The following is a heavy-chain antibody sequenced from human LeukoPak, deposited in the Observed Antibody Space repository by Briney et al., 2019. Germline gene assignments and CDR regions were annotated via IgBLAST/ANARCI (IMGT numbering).Heavy chain of an antibody. CDR2: IYYSGST. D-gene: IGHD3-10*01. CDR3: ARDTSVRGVKAPGGFDP. Sequence: SETLSLTCTVSGGSISSSSYYWGWIRQPPGKGLEWIGSIYYSGSTYYNPSLKSRVIISVDTSKNQFSLKLSSVTAADTAVYYCARDTSVRGVKAPGGFDPWGQGTLVTVSS. J-gene: IGHJ5*02. CDR1: GGSISSSSYY. V-gene: IGHV4-39*07.